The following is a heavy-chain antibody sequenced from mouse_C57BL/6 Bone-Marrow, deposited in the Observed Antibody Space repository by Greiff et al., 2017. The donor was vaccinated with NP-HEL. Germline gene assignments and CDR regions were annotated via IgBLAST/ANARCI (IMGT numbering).Heavy chain of an antibody. CDR3: ARWHYGSSYAMDY. CDR2: IDPSDSYT. Sequence: VQLQQPGAELVMPGASVKLSCKASGYTFTSYWMHWVKQRPGQGLEWIGEIDPSDSYTNYNQKFKGKSTSTVDKSSSTAYMQLSSLTSEDSAVYYCARWHYGSSYAMDYWGQGTSVTVSS. V-gene: IGHV1-69*01. J-gene: IGHJ4*01. D-gene: IGHD1-1*01. CDR1: GYTFTSYW.